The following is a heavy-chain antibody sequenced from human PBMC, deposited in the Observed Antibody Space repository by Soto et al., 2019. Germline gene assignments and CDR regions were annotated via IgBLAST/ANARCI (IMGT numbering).Heavy chain of an antibody. CDR1: GFSLSTGGVG. J-gene: IGHJ5*02. D-gene: IGHD3-22*01. V-gene: IGHV2-5*02. CDR3: ARQASQYYDSSGYYYIDWFDP. Sequence: SGPTLVNPTQTLTLTCTFSGFSLSTGGVGVGWIRQPPGKALEWLALIYWDDDKRYSPSLKSRLTITKDTSKNQVVLTMTNMDPVDTATYYCARQASQYYDSSGYYYIDWFDPWGQGTLVTVSS. CDR2: IYWDDDK.